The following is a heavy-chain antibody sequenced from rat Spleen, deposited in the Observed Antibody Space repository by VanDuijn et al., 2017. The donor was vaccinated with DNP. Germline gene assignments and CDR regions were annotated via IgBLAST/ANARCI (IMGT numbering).Heavy chain of an antibody. Sequence: EVKLVESGGGLVQPGRSLTLSCAASGFNFNDYWMGWVRQAPGKGLEWIGAINKDSSSINYSPSLKDKFTISRDSAQNTLYLQMSKLGSEDTAIYHCAKGPNYGGDSDYFDYWGQGVMVTVSS. CDR3: AKGPNYGGDSDYFDY. J-gene: IGHJ2*01. D-gene: IGHD1-11*01. CDR2: INKDSSSI. CDR1: GFNFNDYW. V-gene: IGHV4-2*01.